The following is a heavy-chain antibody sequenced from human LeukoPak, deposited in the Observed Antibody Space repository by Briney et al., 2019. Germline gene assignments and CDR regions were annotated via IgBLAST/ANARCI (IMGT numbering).Heavy chain of an antibody. Sequence: SETLSLTCTVAGRSISSYYWSWIRQPAGKGLEWIGRIYTSGSTNYNPSLKSRVTISVDKSKNQFSLKLSSVTAADTAVYYCARTRYSSEGSYYYYMDVWGKGTTVTVSS. CDR3: ARTRYSSEGSYYYYMDV. D-gene: IGHD6-25*01. CDR2: IYTSGST. J-gene: IGHJ6*03. CDR1: GRSISSYY. V-gene: IGHV4-4*07.